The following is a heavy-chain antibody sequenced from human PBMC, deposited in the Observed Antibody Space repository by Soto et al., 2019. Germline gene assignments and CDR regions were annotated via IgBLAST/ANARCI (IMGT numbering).Heavy chain of an antibody. Sequence: GGSLRLSCAASGFTFSSYSMNWVRQAPGKGLEWVSYISSSSSTIYYADSVKGRFTISRDNAKNSLYLQMNSLRDEDTAVYYCARDRSFDYGDYVDYYYGIDVWGQGTTVTVSS. V-gene: IGHV3-48*02. CDR3: ARDRSFDYGDYVDYYYGIDV. CDR1: GFTFSSYS. D-gene: IGHD4-17*01. J-gene: IGHJ6*02. CDR2: ISSSSSTI.